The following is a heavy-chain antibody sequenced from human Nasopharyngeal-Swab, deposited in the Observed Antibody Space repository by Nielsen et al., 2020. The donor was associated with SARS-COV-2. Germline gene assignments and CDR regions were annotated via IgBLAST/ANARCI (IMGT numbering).Heavy chain of an antibody. J-gene: IGHJ3*02. Sequence: SETLSLTCTVSGGSISSYYWTWIRQPPGKGLEYIGYIYYSASTNYNPSLKSRVTISADTSKNQFSLKLSSVTAADTAVYYCASLINWDAFDIWGQGTMVTVSS. D-gene: IGHD1-1*01. CDR1: GGSISSYY. V-gene: IGHV4-59*12. CDR3: ASLINWDAFDI. CDR2: IYYSAST.